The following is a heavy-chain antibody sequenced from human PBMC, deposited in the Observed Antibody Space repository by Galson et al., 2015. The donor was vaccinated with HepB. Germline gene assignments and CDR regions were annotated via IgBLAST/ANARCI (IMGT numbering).Heavy chain of an antibody. D-gene: IGHD6-19*01. CDR2: ITPSTGNT. V-gene: IGHV1-18*01. CDR3: VRRTYSSGWGEFED. Sequence: SLKVSCKASGYSFPSYDINWVRQAPGQGLEWMGWITPSTGNTKFAQNVQGRVTMTTDTSTSTACMELRGLRSDDTAIYYCVRRTYSSGWGEFEDWGQGTLVTVSS. CDR1: GYSFPSYD. J-gene: IGHJ4*02.